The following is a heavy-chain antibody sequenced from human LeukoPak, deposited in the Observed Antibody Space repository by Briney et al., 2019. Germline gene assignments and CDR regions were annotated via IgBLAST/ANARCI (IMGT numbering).Heavy chain of an antibody. V-gene: IGHV3-43D*04. CDR2: INRGGSTT. D-gene: IGHD3-22*01. J-gene: IGHJ6*03. Sequence: PGGSLRLSCAASGFTFDDYTMHWVRQAPGKGLEWVSLINRGGSTTVYAESVKGRFTISRDNSKNSLYLQMNSLRAEDTALYYCARDTVNRITMIVVVSRDYYMDVWGKGTTVTVSS. CDR1: GFTFDDYT. CDR3: ARDTVNRITMIVVVSRDYYMDV.